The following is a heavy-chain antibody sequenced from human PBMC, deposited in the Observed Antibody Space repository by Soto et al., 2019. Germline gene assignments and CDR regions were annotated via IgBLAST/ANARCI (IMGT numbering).Heavy chain of an antibody. CDR2: ISGSGSTI. D-gene: IGHD3-22*01. CDR3: ARDKYDSSAPGY. Sequence: VGSLRLSCAGSGFTFSSFEMNWVRQAPGKGLEWVSYISGSGSTIYYADSVKGRFTVSRDNAKNSLYLQMNSLRADDTAVYYCARDKYDSSAPGYCGQGTLVTVSS. J-gene: IGHJ4*02. V-gene: IGHV3-48*03. CDR1: GFTFSSFE.